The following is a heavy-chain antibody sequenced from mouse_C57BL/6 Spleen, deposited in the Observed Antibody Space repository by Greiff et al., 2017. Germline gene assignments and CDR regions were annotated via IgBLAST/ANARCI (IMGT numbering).Heavy chain of an antibody. CDR2: IYPGDGDT. CDR1: GYAFSSYW. J-gene: IGHJ2*01. CDR3: ARQYDYDATLDY. D-gene: IGHD2-4*01. Sequence: QVQLKQSGAELVKPGASVKISCKASGYAFSSYWMNWVKQRPGKGLEWIGQIYPGDGDTNYNGKFKGKATLTADKSSSTAYMQLSSLTSEDSAVYFCARQYDYDATLDYWGQGTTLTVSS. V-gene: IGHV1-80*01.